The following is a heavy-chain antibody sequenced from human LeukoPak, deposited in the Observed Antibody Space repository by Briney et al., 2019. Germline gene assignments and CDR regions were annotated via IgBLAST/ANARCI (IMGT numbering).Heavy chain of an antibody. CDR2: INPNSGGT. J-gene: IGHJ6*02. Sequence: ASVKVSCKASGYTFTGYFMHWVRQAPGQGLEWMGQINPNSGGTNYAQKFQGRVTMTRDTSISTAYMELSRLRSDDTAVYYCARVRDVDTAMVFYYYYGMDVWGQGTTVTVSS. D-gene: IGHD5-18*01. CDR3: ARVRDVDTAMVFYYYYGMDV. CDR1: GYTFTGYF. V-gene: IGHV1-2*06.